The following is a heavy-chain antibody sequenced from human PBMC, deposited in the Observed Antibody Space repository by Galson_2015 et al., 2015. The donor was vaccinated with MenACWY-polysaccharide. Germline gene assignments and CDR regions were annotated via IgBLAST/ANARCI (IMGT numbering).Heavy chain of an antibody. Sequence: SLRLSCATSGFTFRDSPMFWIRQPPGKGLAWVGRIATKAGKYAAAYAASVEGRFSISRDDSRNTVYLQMTNLRHEDTAVYYCTSPQYYYDNSGRDSWGLGTLVTVSS. CDR3: TSPQYYYDNSGRDS. J-gene: IGHJ4*02. CDR1: GFTFRDSP. D-gene: IGHD3-22*01. V-gene: IGHV3-73*01. CDR2: IATKAGKYAA.